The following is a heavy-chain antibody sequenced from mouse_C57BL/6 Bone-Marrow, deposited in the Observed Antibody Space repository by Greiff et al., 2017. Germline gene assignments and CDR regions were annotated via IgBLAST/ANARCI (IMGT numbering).Heavy chain of an antibody. CDR1: GYTFTDYN. J-gene: IGHJ1*03. Sequence: VQLQQSGPELVKPGASVKIPCKASGYTFTDYNMDWVKQSHGKSLEWIGDINPNNGGTIYNQKFKGKATLTVDKSSSTAYMELRSLTSEDTAVDYCAVSYSTVVAHWYFDVWGTGTTVTVSS. V-gene: IGHV1-18*01. D-gene: IGHD1-1*01. CDR2: INPNNGGT. CDR3: AVSYSTVVAHWYFDV.